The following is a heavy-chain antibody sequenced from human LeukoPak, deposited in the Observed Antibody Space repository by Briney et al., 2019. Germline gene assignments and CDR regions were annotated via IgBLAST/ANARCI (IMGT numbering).Heavy chain of an antibody. CDR3: ARVSGILTGYYSVDY. CDR1: GGSISRGSYY. J-gene: IGHJ4*02. D-gene: IGHD3-9*01. Sequence: SETLSLTCTVSGGSISRGSYYWSCIRQPAGKGLEWIGRIYTSGSTNYNPSLKSRDTISVDTSKNQFSLKLSSVTAADTAVYYCARVSGILTGYYSVDYWGQGTLVTVSS. V-gene: IGHV4-61*02. CDR2: IYTSGST.